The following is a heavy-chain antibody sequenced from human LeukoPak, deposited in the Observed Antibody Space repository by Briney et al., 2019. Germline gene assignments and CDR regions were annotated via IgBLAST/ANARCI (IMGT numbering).Heavy chain of an antibody. CDR3: ARVTPLGRDMDV. CDR2: IYYSGTT. D-gene: IGHD4-23*01. Sequence: SETLSLTCTVSGGSINNYYWSWIRQPPGKGLEWIGYIYYSGTTNYNPSLKSRVTMSVDTSKNQFSLKLSSVTAADTAVYHCARVTPLGRDMDVWGKGTTVTVSS. J-gene: IGHJ6*03. CDR1: GGSINNYY. V-gene: IGHV4-59*12.